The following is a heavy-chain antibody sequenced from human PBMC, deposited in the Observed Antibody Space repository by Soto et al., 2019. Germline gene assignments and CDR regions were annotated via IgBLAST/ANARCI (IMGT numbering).Heavy chain of an antibody. CDR3: AKDMKWGGMTTIHYFDS. CDR2: ISSNSDTI. CDR1: GFTADDYA. Sequence: EVQLVESGGGLVQPGRSLRLSCVASGFTADDYAMHWVRQAPGKGLEWVSGISSNSDTIDYADSVKGRFTISRDNAKNSQFLQMNSRRPEDTALYYCAKDMKWGGMTTIHYFDSWGQGTLVTVSS. J-gene: IGHJ4*02. V-gene: IGHV3-9*02. D-gene: IGHD4-17*01.